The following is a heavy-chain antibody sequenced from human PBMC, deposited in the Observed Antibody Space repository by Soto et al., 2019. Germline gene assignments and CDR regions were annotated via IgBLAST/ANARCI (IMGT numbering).Heavy chain of an antibody. Sequence: QVQLVQSGAEVKKPGASVKVSCKASGYTFTSYAMHWVRQAPGQRLEWMGWINAGNGNTKYSQKFQGRVTITRDTPASTAYMKLSSLRTEDTGVYYWASSEGCGELFGYWGQGTLVTVSS. D-gene: IGHD3-10*01. V-gene: IGHV1-3*01. CDR3: ASSEGCGELFGY. CDR1: GYTFTSYA. J-gene: IGHJ4*02. CDR2: INAGNGNT.